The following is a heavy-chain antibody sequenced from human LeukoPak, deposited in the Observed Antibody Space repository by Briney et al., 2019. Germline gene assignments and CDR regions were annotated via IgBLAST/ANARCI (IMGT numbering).Heavy chain of an antibody. J-gene: IGHJ1*01. CDR1: GFTFSSYW. D-gene: IGHD1-26*01. Sequence: GGSLRLSCAASGFTFSSYWMHWVRQAPGKGLVWVSRIRSDGTTTSYADSVKGRFTISRDNAKNMLFLQMNSLRAEDTAVYYCARGGDPVKYYAEYFQHWGQGALVTVST. V-gene: IGHV3-74*01. CDR3: ARGGDPVKYYAEYFQH. CDR2: IRSDGTTT.